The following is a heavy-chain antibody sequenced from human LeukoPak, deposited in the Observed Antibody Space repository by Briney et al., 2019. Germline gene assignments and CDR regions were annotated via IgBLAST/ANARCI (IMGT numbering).Heavy chain of an antibody. Sequence: SQTLSLTCAISGDRVSSNSGVWNWIRQSPSRGLEWLGRTYYRSKWYSEFVISMKGRITINADTSKNQFSLQLDSVTPEDTAVYFCARGGPSGFDPWGQGTLVTVSS. V-gene: IGHV6-1*01. CDR1: GDRVSSNSGV. CDR3: ARGGPSGFDP. D-gene: IGHD3-16*01. CDR2: TYYRSKWYS. J-gene: IGHJ5*02.